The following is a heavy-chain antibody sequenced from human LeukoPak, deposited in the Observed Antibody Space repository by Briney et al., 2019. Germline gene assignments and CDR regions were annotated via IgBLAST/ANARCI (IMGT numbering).Heavy chain of an antibody. CDR1: GDSVRGNNY. V-gene: IGHV4-39*01. J-gene: IGHJ4*02. D-gene: IGHD3-10*01. CDR2: IHYSGNT. Sequence: SETLSLTCTVSGDSVRGNNYWAWIRQPPGEGLEWIATIHYSGNTYYNPSLKSRVTISVDTSRTQISLKVNSVTAADTAVYYCAMKGDLTIRDYWGQGTLVTVSS. CDR3: AMKGDLTIRDY.